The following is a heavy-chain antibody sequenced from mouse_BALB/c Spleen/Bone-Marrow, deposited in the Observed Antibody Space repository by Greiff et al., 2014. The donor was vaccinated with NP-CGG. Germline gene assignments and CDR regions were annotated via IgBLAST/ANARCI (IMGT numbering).Heavy chain of an antibody. J-gene: IGHJ2*01. CDR3: ARRDGSYFDY. CDR1: GYVFTNYL. V-gene: IGHV1-54*01. D-gene: IGHD3-3*01. CDR2: INPGSGGT. Sequence: VKLMESGAELVRPGTSVKVSCKAPGYVFTNYLIEWVKQRPGQGLEWIGMINPGSGGTNYNEKFKGKATLTADKSSSTAYMQLSSLTSDDSAVYFCARRDGSYFDYWGQGTTLTVSS.